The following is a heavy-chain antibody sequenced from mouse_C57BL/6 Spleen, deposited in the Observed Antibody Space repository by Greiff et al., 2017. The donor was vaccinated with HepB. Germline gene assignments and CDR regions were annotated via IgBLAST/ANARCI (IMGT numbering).Heavy chain of an antibody. V-gene: IGHV1-53*01. CDR2: INPSNGGT. D-gene: IGHD1-1*01. CDR1: GYTFTSYW. CDR3: AREGDYYYGSSLAWFAY. J-gene: IGHJ3*01. Sequence: QVQLQQPGTELVKPGASVKLSCKASGYTFTSYWMHWVKQRPGQGLEWIGNINPSNGGTNYNEKFKSKATLTVDKSSSTAYMQLSSLTSEDSAVYYGAREGDYYYGSSLAWFAYWGQGTLVTVSA.